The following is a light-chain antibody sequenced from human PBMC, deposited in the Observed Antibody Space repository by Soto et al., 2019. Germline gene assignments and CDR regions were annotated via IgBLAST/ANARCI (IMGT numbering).Light chain of an antibody. CDR1: QSVRSN. Sequence: EVVMTQSPATLSVSPGERVTPSCRASQSVRSNLAWYQQKPGQAPRLLIYDASNRATGIPARFSGSGSGTDFTLTISSLEPEDFAVYYCQQRSNWPITFGQGTRLEIK. V-gene: IGKV3-11*01. J-gene: IGKJ5*01. CDR2: DAS. CDR3: QQRSNWPIT.